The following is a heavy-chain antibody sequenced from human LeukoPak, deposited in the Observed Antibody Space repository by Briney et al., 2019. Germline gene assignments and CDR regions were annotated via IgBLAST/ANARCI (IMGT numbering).Heavy chain of an antibody. CDR2: ISGSGGST. Sequence: TGGSLRLSCAASGFTFSSYAMSWVRQAPGKGLEWISAISGSGGSTYYADSVKGRFTISRDNSKNTLYLQMNSLRAEDTAVYYCAKDMTTVVTPYFDYWGQGTLVTVSS. J-gene: IGHJ4*02. V-gene: IGHV3-23*01. CDR3: AKDMTTVVTPYFDY. D-gene: IGHD4-23*01. CDR1: GFTFSSYA.